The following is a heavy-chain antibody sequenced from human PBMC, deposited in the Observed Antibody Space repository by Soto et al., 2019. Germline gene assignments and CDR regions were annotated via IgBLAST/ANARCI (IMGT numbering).Heavy chain of an antibody. D-gene: IGHD6-6*01. V-gene: IGHV3-33*01. CDR3: ARVSSSGSYFDY. CDR2: IWYDGSNK. Sequence: GESLKISCAASGFTFSSYGMHWVRQAPGKGLEWVAVIWYDGSNKYYADSVKGRFTISRDNSKNTLYLQMNSLRAEDTAVYYCARVSSSGSYFDYWGQGTLVTVSS. CDR1: GFTFSSYG. J-gene: IGHJ4*02.